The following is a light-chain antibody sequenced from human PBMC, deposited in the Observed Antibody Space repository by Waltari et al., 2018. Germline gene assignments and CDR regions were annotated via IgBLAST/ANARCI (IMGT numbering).Light chain of an antibody. CDR3: HQYNHGPYT. Sequence: EIMLTQFPDPLSVSPGDRATLYCRASLSVTKKLAWYQQKPGQTPRLIIYDASTRASGIPARFSGSGSGTEFTLTISSLQSEDFAFYHCHQYNHGPYTFGQGTKVEIK. CDR1: LSVTKK. J-gene: IGKJ2*01. CDR2: DAS. V-gene: IGKV3-15*01.